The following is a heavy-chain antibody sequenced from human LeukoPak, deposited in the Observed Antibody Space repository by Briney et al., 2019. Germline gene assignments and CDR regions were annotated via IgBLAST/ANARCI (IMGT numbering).Heavy chain of an antibody. CDR2: ISFDGSTK. CDR3: ARVWRCSGDNCYGGLGY. V-gene: IGHV3-30*01. D-gene: IGHD2-15*01. Sequence: ISFDGSTKFYADSVKGRFTISRDNSKNTLYLQMNSLRAEDTAVYYCARVWRCSGDNCYGGLGYWGQGTLVTVSS. J-gene: IGHJ4*02.